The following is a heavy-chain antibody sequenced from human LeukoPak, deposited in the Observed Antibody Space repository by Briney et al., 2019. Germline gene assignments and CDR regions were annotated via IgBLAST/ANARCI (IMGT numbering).Heavy chain of an antibody. Sequence: ASMKVSCKASGYTFTGYYMHWVRQAPGQGLEWMGWISAYNGNTNYAQKLQGRVTMTTDTSTSTVYMELSSLRSEDTAVYYCARVSYRGGSYCFDYWGQGTLVTVSS. CDR2: ISAYNGNT. J-gene: IGHJ4*02. CDR3: ARVSYRGGSYCFDY. CDR1: GYTFTGYY. D-gene: IGHD1-26*01. V-gene: IGHV1-18*04.